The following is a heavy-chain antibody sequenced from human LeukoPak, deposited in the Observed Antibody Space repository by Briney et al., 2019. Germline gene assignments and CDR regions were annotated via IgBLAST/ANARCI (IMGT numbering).Heavy chain of an antibody. Sequence: PGRSLRLSCAASGFTFSSYAMHWVRQAPGKGLEWVAVISYDGSNKYYADSVKGRFTISRDNSKNTLYLQMNSLRAEDTAVYYCARDGYSSGWPIDYWGQGTLVTVSS. J-gene: IGHJ4*02. D-gene: IGHD6-19*01. V-gene: IGHV3-30*04. CDR1: GFTFSSYA. CDR2: ISYDGSNK. CDR3: ARDGYSSGWPIDY.